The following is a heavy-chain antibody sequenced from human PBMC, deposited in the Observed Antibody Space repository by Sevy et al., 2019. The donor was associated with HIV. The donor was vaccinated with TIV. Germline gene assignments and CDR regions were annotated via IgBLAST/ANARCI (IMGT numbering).Heavy chain of an antibody. CDR1: GYTFTGYY. J-gene: IGHJ4*02. CDR2: INPNSGGT. Sequence: ASVKVSCNASGYTFTGYYMHWVRQAPGQGLEWMGWINPNSGGTNDAQKFQGRVTMTRDTSISTAYMELSRLRSDDTAVYYCARAGSYYYYDSSGYYYGYLFFDYWGQGTLVTVSS. V-gene: IGHV1-2*02. D-gene: IGHD3-22*01. CDR3: ARAGSYYYYDSSGYYYGYLFFDY.